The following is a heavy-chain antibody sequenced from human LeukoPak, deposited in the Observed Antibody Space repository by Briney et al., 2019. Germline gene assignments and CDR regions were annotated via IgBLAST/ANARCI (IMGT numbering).Heavy chain of an antibody. Sequence: PGGSLRLSCAASGFTFSNAWMSWVRQAPGKGLEWVGRIKSKTDGGTTDYAAPVKGRFTISRDDSKNTLYLQMNSLKTEDTAVYYCTSDSNPHIVVVPAATDYWGRGTLVTVSS. J-gene: IGHJ4*02. V-gene: IGHV3-15*01. CDR1: GFTFSNAW. CDR2: IKSKTDGGTT. CDR3: TSDSNPHIVVVPAATDY. D-gene: IGHD2-2*01.